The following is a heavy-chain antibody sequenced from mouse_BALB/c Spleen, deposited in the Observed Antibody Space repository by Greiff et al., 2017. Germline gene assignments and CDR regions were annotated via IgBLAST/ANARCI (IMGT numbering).Heavy chain of an antibody. D-gene: IGHD2-14*01. CDR1: GYTFTSYW. CDR3: TRTDRYDGGYAMDY. J-gene: IGHJ4*01. Sequence: QVQLKQPGAELVRPGASVKLSCKASGYTFTSYWINWVKQRPGQGLEWIGNIYPSDSYTNYNQKFKDKATLTVDKSSSTAYMQLNSPTSEDSAVYYCTRTDRYDGGYAMDYWGQGTSVTVSS. V-gene: IGHV1-69*02. CDR2: IYPSDSYT.